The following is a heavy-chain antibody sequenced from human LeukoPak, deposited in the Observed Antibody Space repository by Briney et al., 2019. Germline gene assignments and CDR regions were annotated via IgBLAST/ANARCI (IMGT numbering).Heavy chain of an antibody. Sequence: GGSLRLSCAASGFTFSTYAMHWVRQAPGKGLEWLALISYDGTNEYYADSVKGRFTISRDNSKNTLYLQMNSLRAEDTAVYYCANNYYGSGSYFYWGQGTLVTVSS. CDR3: ANNYYGSGSYFY. CDR2: ISYDGTNE. J-gene: IGHJ4*02. V-gene: IGHV3-30*04. D-gene: IGHD3-10*01. CDR1: GFTFSTYA.